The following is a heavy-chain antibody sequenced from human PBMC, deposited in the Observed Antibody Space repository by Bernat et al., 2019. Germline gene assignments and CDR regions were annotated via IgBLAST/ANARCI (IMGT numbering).Heavy chain of an antibody. CDR1: GFTFRSHW. Sequence: EAQLVESGGGLVQPGGSLTLSCIASGFTFRSHWMSWVRQAPGKGLEWVANIKEDESEKHYVDSVKGRFIISRDNAENSLYLQMNIVRGEDTAVYFCARFCGGGCRSPHDAFDIWGQGTMVTVSS. CDR2: IKEDESEK. V-gene: IGHV3-7*03. CDR3: ARFCGGGCRSPHDAFDI. D-gene: IGHD2-21*02. J-gene: IGHJ3*02.